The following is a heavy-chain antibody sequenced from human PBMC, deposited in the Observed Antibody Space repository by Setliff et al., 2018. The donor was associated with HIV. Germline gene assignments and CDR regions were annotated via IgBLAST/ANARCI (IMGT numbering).Heavy chain of an antibody. D-gene: IGHD2-8*01. Sequence: KVSCTASGGTFSNYAFSWVRQAPGQGLEWMGGLIPIVDITKSTQKFRDRVTFTADESTKTAQMELSGLTFEDTAVYYCAKGPNFEDAFDIWGQGTVVTVSS. CDR2: LIPIVDIT. V-gene: IGHV1-69*01. J-gene: IGHJ3*02. CDR1: GGTFSNYA. CDR3: AKGPNFEDAFDI.